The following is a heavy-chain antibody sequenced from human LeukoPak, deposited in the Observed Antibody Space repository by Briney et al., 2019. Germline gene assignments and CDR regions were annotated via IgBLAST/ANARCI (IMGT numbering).Heavy chain of an antibody. D-gene: IGHD5-24*01. CDR2: IHYSGRI. CDR3: SRGTDAYKCGNS. V-gene: IGHV4-34*01. Sequence: NSSETLSLTCAVYGGSFSGYYWTWIRQPPGKGLEWIGEIHYSGRINYNPSLKSRATISADTSNNHFSLKMNSVTAADTAVYYCSRGTDAYKCGNSWGQGTLVTVSS. J-gene: IGHJ4*02. CDR1: GGSFSGYY.